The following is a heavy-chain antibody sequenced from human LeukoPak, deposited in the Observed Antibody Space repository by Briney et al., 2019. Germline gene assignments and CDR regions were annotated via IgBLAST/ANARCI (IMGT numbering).Heavy chain of an antibody. CDR3: AHQLGYCSSTSCYFRFDP. CDR2: IYWDDDK. V-gene: IGHV2-5*02. CDR1: GFSLSTSGVG. J-gene: IGHJ5*02. D-gene: IGHD2-2*01. Sequence: SGPTLVNPTPTLTLTCTFSGFSLSTSGVGVGWIRQPPGKALEWLALIYWDDDKRYSPSLKSRLTITKDTSKNQVVLTMTNMDPVDTATYYCAHQLGYCSSTSCYFRFDPWGQGTLVTVSS.